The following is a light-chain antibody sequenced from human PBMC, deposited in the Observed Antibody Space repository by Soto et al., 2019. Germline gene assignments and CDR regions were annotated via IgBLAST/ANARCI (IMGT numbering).Light chain of an antibody. CDR3: QQYNNWPPWT. CDR1: QSVSSN. V-gene: IGKV3-15*01. J-gene: IGKJ1*01. Sequence: EIVMTQSPATLSVSPGERATLSCRPSQSVSSNLAWYQQKPGQALRLLIYGASTRATGIPARFSGSGSGTEFTLTISSLQSEDFAVYYCQQYNNWPPWTFGQGTKVEIK. CDR2: GAS.